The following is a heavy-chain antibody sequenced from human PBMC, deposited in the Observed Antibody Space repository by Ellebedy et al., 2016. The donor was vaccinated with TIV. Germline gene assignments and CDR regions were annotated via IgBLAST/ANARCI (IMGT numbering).Heavy chain of an antibody. J-gene: IGHJ4*02. CDR2: ISAYNGNT. V-gene: IGHV1-18*04. D-gene: IGHD6-13*01. Sequence: ASVKVSCKASGYTFTSYGISWVRQAPGQGLEWMGWISAYNGNTNYAQKLQGRITMTTDTSTSTAYMELRSLRSDDTAVYYCARSPGIAAAGTFLYIAYFDYWGQGTLVTVSS. CDR3: ARSPGIAAAGTFLYIAYFDY. CDR1: GYTFTSYG.